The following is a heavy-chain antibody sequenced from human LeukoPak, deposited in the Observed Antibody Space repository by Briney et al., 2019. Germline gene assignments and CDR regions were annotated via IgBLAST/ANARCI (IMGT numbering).Heavy chain of an antibody. CDR1: GFTFSSYS. V-gene: IGHV3-21*01. Sequence: PGGSLRLSCAASGFTFSSYSMNWVRQAPGKGLEWVSSISSSSSYIYYADSVKGRFTISRDNSMNTLYLQMNSLRAEDTAVYYCARDRGNSPFDLWGRGTLVTVSS. CDR3: ARDRGNSPFDL. D-gene: IGHD3-10*01. J-gene: IGHJ2*01. CDR2: ISSSSSYI.